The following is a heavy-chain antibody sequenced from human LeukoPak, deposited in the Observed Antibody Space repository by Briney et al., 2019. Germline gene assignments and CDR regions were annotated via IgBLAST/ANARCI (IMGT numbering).Heavy chain of an antibody. CDR3: TAVAYYYDSSGYLDS. J-gene: IGHJ4*02. D-gene: IGHD3-22*01. Sequence: PGGSLRLSCAASGVTFSNAWMSWVRQAPGKGLEWVGRIKSKTGGRKTDYAAPVKGRFTISRDDTKNTQYLQINTLKTEDTAVYYCTAVAYYYDSSGYLDSWGQGTLVTVSS. V-gene: IGHV3-15*01. CDR1: GVTFSNAW. CDR2: IKSKTGGRKT.